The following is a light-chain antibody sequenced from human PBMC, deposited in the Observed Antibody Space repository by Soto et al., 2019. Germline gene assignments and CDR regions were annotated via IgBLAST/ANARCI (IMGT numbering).Light chain of an antibody. CDR1: QSVSSD. J-gene: IGKJ1*01. CDR2: DTS. CDR3: QKRNKLTRT. V-gene: IGKV3-11*01. Sequence: EIVLTQSPATLSLSPGERATLSCRARQSVSSDLAWYQQKPGHTPRLLIYDTSNRATGIPARFSGSGSGTDLTITLSILEPEDVAVYYCQKRNKLTRTFGQGTHVEIK.